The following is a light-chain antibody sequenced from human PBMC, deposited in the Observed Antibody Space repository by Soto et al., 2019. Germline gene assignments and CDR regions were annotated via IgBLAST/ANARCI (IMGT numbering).Light chain of an antibody. Sequence: EIVMTQPPVTLSVSPGERATLSCRASQSVSSTLAWYQQKPGQAPRLIIYGASTRATGIPARFSGSGSGTEFTLTISSLQSEDFAVYSCQQYNDWPLTFGGGTKVEIK. J-gene: IGKJ4*01. V-gene: IGKV3-15*01. CDR3: QQYNDWPLT. CDR2: GAS. CDR1: QSVSST.